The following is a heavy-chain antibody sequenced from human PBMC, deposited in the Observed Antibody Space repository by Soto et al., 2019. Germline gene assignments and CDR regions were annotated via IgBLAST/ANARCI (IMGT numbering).Heavy chain of an antibody. Sequence: QITLKESGPTLVKPTQTLTLTCTVSGFSVSARGVGVGWIRQPPGKALEWLGIIYWNDDKRYSPSLKSRLTITKDNSKNQVVLTMTNMDTVDTATSYCEHSPWGAAPDYWGQGTMVTVSS. CDR2: IYWNDDK. V-gene: IGHV2-5*01. J-gene: IGHJ4*02. D-gene: IGHD3-16*01. CDR1: GFSVSARGVG. CDR3: EHSPWGAAPDY.